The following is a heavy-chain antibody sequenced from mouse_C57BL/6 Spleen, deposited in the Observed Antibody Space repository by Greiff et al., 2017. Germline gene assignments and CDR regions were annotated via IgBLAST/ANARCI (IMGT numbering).Heavy chain of an antibody. CDR1: GYTFTSYW. D-gene: IGHD2-2*01. Sequence: QVQLQQSGAELVMPGASVKLSCKASGYTFTSYWMHWVKQRPGQGLEWIGEIDPSDSYTNYNQKFKGKSTLTVDKSSSTAYMQLSSLTSEDSAVYYCAREGGYGAMDYWGQGTSVTVSS. CDR2: IDPSDSYT. CDR3: AREGGYGAMDY. J-gene: IGHJ4*01. V-gene: IGHV1-69*01.